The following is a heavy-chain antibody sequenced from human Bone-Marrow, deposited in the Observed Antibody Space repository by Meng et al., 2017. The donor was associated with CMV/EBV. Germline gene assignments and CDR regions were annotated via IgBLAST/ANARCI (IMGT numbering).Heavy chain of an antibody. CDR2: IYPGDSDT. D-gene: IGHD3-22*01. CDR3: ARRIEYYYDSSGYYGFDY. V-gene: IGHV5-51*01. CDR1: YTRYG. J-gene: IGHJ4*02. Sequence: YTRYGIGWVRQMPGKGLEWMGIIYPGDSDTRYSPSFQGQVTISADRSISTAYLQWSSLKASDTAMYYCARRIEYYYDSSGYYGFDYWGQGTLVTVSS.